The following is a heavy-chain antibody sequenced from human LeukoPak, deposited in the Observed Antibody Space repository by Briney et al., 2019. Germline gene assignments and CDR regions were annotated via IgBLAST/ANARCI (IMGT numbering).Heavy chain of an antibody. J-gene: IGHJ4*02. CDR1: GYTFTTYW. Sequence: GESLKISCNGSGYTFTTYWTAWVRQMPGKGLEWMGIIYPGDSDTRYSPSFQGQVTISADKSISTAYPQWSSLNASGPAIYYSASRSGSWDRTDYWGQGTLVTVSS. CDR3: ASRSGSWDRTDY. CDR2: IYPGDSDT. V-gene: IGHV5-51*06. D-gene: IGHD6-13*01.